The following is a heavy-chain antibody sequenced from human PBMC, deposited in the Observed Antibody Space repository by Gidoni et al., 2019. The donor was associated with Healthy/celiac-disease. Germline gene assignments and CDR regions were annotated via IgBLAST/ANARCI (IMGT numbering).Heavy chain of an antibody. CDR2: IYYSGST. J-gene: IGHJ5*02. D-gene: IGHD3-9*01. V-gene: IGHV4-39*01. CDR1: GGSISSSSYY. Sequence: QLQLQESGPGLVKPSETLSLTCTVSGGSISSSSYYWGWIRQPPGKGLEWIGSIYYSGSTYYNPSLKSRVTISVDTSKNQFSLKLSSVTAADTAVYYCARHFERYFDWLPSTEAYNWFDPWGQGTLVTVSS. CDR3: ARHFERYFDWLPSTEAYNWFDP.